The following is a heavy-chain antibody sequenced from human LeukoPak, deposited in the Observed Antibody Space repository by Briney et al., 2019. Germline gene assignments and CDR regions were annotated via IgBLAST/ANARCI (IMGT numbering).Heavy chain of an antibody. Sequence: GGSLTLSCAASGFTFSSYSMNWVRQAPGKGLEWVSYISISSSTIYYADSVNGRFTISRDKAKKSVYLQMNSLREEDTAVYYCARDPPRWLRLLSAPTRGAQPPDYWGQGTLVTVSS. V-gene: IGHV3-48*02. CDR3: ARDPPRWLRLLSAPTRGAQPPDY. CDR2: ISISSSTI. D-gene: IGHD5-12*01. CDR1: GFTFSSYS. J-gene: IGHJ4*02.